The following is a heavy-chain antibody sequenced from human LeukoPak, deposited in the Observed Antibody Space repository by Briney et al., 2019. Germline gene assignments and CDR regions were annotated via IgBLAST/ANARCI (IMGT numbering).Heavy chain of an antibody. CDR1: GGSFSGYY. V-gene: IGHV4-34*01. Sequence: SETLSLTCAVYGGSFSGYYWSWIRQPPGKGLEWIGEINHSGSTNYNPSLKSRVTISVDTSKNQFSLKLSSVTAADTAVYYCARDLCSGGSCYPGWFDPWGQGTLVTVFS. CDR3: ARDLCSGGSCYPGWFDP. J-gene: IGHJ5*02. CDR2: INHSGST. D-gene: IGHD2-15*01.